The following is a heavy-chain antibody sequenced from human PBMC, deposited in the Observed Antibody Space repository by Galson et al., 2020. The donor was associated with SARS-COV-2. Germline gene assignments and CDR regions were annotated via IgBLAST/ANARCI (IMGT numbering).Heavy chain of an antibody. CDR3: ARDSQWELLDY. Sequence: SVKVSCKASGFTFTSSAVQWVRQARGQRLEWIGWVVVGTGNTNYAQNFQERVTITRDMSTNTAYMELRSLRSDDTAVYYCARDSQWELLDYWGQGTLVTVSS. V-gene: IGHV1-58*01. D-gene: IGHD1-26*01. J-gene: IGHJ4*02. CDR1: GFTFTSSA. CDR2: VVVGTGNT.